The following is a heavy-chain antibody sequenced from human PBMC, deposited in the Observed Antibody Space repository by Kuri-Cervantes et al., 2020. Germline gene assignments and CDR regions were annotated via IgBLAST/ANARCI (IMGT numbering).Heavy chain of an antibody. J-gene: IGHJ4*02. Sequence: LTCAASGFTFDDYAMHWVRQAPGKGLEWVSGISWNSGSIGYADSVKGRFTISRDNAKNSLYLQMNSLRTDDTAVYYCARVGGGSTQLSNFDYWGQGTLVTVSS. D-gene: IGHD2-2*01. V-gene: IGHV3-9*01. CDR2: ISWNSGSI. CDR1: GFTFDDYA. CDR3: ARVGGGSTQLSNFDY.